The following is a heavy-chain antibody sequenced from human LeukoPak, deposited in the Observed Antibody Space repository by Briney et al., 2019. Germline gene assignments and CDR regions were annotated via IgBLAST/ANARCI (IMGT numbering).Heavy chain of an antibody. J-gene: IGHJ4*02. CDR3: AKPHSSWYFYFDY. CDR1: GFTFSSYG. CDR2: ISYDGSNK. Sequence: PGGSLRLSCAASGFTFSSYGMHWVRQAPGKGLEWVAVISYDGSNKYYADSVKGRFTISRDNSKNTLYLQMNSLRAEDTAVYYCAKPHSSWYFYFDYWGQGTLVTVSS. D-gene: IGHD6-13*01. V-gene: IGHV3-30*18.